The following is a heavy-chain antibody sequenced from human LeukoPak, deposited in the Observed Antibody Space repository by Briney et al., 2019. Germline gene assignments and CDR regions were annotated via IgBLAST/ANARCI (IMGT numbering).Heavy chain of an antibody. Sequence: RASETLSLTCSVSGYSITSDYYWGWIRQSPGTGLEWIASISHSGSTFYNPSLKSRVTISVDTSKNQFSLKLSSVTAADTAVYYCARGRKYFDWLFPGYYFDYWGQGTLVTVSS. J-gene: IGHJ4*02. V-gene: IGHV4-38-2*02. CDR2: ISHSGST. CDR1: GYSITSDYY. CDR3: ARGRKYFDWLFPGYYFDY. D-gene: IGHD3-9*01.